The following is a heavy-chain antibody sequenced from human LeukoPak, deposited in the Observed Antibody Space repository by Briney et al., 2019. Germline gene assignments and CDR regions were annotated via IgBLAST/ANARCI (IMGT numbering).Heavy chain of an antibody. Sequence: GASVKVSCKASGYTFTGYYMHWVRQAPGQGLEWMGWINPNSGGTNYAQKFQGRVTMTRDTSISTAYMELSRLRSDDTAVYYCARGNDYYGSGSSAGGPWGQGTLVTVSS. CDR3: ARGNDYYGSGSSAGGP. D-gene: IGHD3-10*01. J-gene: IGHJ5*02. CDR1: GYTFTGYY. V-gene: IGHV1-2*02. CDR2: INPNSGGT.